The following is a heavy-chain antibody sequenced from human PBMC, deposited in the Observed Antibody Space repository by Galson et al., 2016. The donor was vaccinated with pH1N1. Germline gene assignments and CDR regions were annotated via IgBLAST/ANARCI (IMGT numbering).Heavy chain of an antibody. CDR2: SSVYNGNT. V-gene: IGHV1-18*04. CDR1: GYNLTSYG. D-gene: IGHD1-26*01. J-gene: IGHJ6*02. Sequence: SVKVSCKASGYNLTSYGISWVRQAPGQGLEWMGWSSVYNGNTNYAQKLQGRVTMTTDTSTSTAYMELRSLRSEDTAVYYCARDGESMRGSYFNYYYYGMDVWGQGTTVTVSS. CDR3: ARDGESMRGSYFNYYYYGMDV.